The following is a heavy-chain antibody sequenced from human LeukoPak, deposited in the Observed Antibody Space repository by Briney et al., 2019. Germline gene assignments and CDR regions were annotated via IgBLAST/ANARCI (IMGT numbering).Heavy chain of an antibody. CDR1: GGSISSSSYY. V-gene: IGHV4-39*01. CDR3: ARINGGFGELYGYYYYYMDV. D-gene: IGHD3-10*01. J-gene: IGHJ6*03. CDR2: IYYSGST. Sequence: SETLSLTCTVSGGSISSSSYYWGWIRQPPGKGLEWIGSIYYSGSTYYNPSLKSRVTISVDTSKNQFSLKLSSVTAADTAVYYCARINGGFGELYGYYYYYMDVWGKGTTVTISS.